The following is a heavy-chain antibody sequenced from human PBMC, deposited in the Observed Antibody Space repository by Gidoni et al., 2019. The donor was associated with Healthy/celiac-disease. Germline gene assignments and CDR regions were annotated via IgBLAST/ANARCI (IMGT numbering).Heavy chain of an antibody. CDR2: IYHSGST. CDR1: GGSISSGGYS. V-gene: IGHV4-30-2*01. J-gene: IGHJ6*03. CDR3: ARANNYYGSGTNFYYYYYMDV. D-gene: IGHD3-10*01. Sequence: QLQLQESGSGLVKPSQTLSLTCAVSGGSISSGGYSWSWIRQPPGKGLEWIGYIYHSGSTYYNPSLKSRVTISVDRSKNQFSLKLSSVTAADTAVYYCARANNYYGSGTNFYYYYYMDVWGKGTTVTVSS.